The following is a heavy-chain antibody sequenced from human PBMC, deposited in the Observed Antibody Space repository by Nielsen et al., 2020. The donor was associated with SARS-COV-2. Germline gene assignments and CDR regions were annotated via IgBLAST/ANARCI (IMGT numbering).Heavy chain of an antibody. CDR1: GGSISCYY. CDR3: ARVIRVITFGGVIVRTHYFDY. J-gene: IGHJ4*02. Sequence: LTCSVFGGSISCYYWSRLRQPPGKGLEWFGYIYYSGSTNYNPSLKSRVTISVVMSKNQFSLKLSSVTAADTAVYYCARVIRVITFGGVIVRTHYFDYWSQRTLVAVSS. V-gene: IGHV4-59*12. D-gene: IGHD3-16*02. CDR2: IYYSGST.